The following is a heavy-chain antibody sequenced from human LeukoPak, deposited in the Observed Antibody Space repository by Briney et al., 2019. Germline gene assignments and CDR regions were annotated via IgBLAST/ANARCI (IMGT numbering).Heavy chain of an antibody. CDR2: ISGSGGST. V-gene: IGHV3-23*01. D-gene: IGHD3-10*01. CDR3: AKSYYYGSGSYTPHNYFDY. J-gene: IGHJ4*02. CDR1: GFTFSSYA. Sequence: GGSLRLSCAASGFTFSSYAMSWVCQAPGKGLEWVSAISGSGGSTYYADSVKGRFTISRDNSKNTLYLQMNSLRAEDTAVYYCAKSYYYGSGSYTPHNYFDYWGQGTLVTVSS.